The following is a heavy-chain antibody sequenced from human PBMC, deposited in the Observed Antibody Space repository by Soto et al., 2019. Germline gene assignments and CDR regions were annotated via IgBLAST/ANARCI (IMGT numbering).Heavy chain of an antibody. J-gene: IGHJ4*02. CDR1: GFTFSTYG. CDR3: AKDFSGWYGSSDYGF. Sequence: QVQLVESGGGVVQPGRSLRLSCAASGFTFSTYGMHWVRQAPGKGLEWVAVISYDGSNKYYEDSVKGRLTISRDNSKNTLYLQMNSLRAEDTAVYYCAKDFSGWYGSSDYGFWGQGTLVTVSS. D-gene: IGHD6-19*01. V-gene: IGHV3-30*18. CDR2: ISYDGSNK.